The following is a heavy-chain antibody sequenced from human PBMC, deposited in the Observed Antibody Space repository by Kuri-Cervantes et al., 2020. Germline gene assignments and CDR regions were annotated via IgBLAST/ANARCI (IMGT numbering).Heavy chain of an antibody. Sequence: ASVKVSCKASGGTFSSYAISWVRQAPGQGLEWMGWINPYNGNTKNAQTLQGTVTMTTDPSTSSAYLELRSLRSDDTAVYYCARDRSGFGDPFAFDIWGQGTMVTVSS. CDR3: ARDRSGFGDPFAFDI. J-gene: IGHJ3*02. CDR1: GGTFSSYA. V-gene: IGHV1-18*01. CDR2: INPYNGNT. D-gene: IGHD3-10*01.